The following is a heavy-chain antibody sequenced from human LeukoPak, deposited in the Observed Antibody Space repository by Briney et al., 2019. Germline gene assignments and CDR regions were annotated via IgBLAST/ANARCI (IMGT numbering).Heavy chain of an antibody. CDR2: INHSGST. V-gene: IGHV4-34*01. CDR1: GGSFSGYY. J-gene: IGHJ3*02. Sequence: SETLSLTCAVYGGSFSGYYWSWIRQPPGKGLEWIGEINHSGSTNCNPSLKSRVTISVDTSKNQFSLKQSSVPAAASAVYYGARAPRPRNYCDSSDGAFDIWGQGTMVTVSS. CDR3: ARAPRPRNYCDSSDGAFDI. D-gene: IGHD3-22*01.